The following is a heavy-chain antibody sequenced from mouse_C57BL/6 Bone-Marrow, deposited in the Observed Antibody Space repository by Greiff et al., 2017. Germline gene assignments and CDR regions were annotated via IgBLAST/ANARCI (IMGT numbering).Heavy chain of an antibody. J-gene: IGHJ3*01. V-gene: IGHV5-17*01. CDR3: AIYDYGGFAY. Sequence: DVMLVESGGGLVKPGGSLKLSCAASGFTFSDYGMHWVRQAPEKGLEWVAYISSGSSTIYSADTVKGRFTISRDNAKNTLFLQMTSLRSEDTAMYYCAIYDYGGFAYWGQGTLVTVSA. D-gene: IGHD2-4*01. CDR2: ISSGSSTI. CDR1: GFTFSDYG.